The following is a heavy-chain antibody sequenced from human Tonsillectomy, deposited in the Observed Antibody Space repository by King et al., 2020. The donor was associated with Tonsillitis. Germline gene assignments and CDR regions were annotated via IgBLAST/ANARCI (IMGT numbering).Heavy chain of an antibody. J-gene: IGHJ3*02. CDR3: ATLSRLLPHGAFDI. CDR1: GYSLSTSW. D-gene: IGHD3-22*01. CDR2: IYPTDSDT. V-gene: IGHV5-51*01. Sequence: QLVQSGAGVKKPGESLKISCKVSGYSLSTSWIGWVRQVPGKGLEWMGLIYPTDSDTKYSPSFQGQVTISADRSISTAYLQWSSLKASDTAMYYCATLSRLLPHGAFDIWGQGTMVTVSS.